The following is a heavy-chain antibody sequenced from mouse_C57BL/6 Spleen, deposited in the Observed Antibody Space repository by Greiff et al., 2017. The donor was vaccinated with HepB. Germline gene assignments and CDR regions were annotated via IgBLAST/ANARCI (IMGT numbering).Heavy chain of an antibody. J-gene: IGHJ1*03. CDR3: ARERGGLRGYFDV. D-gene: IGHD2-2*01. Sequence: EVKLMESEGGLVQPGSSMKLSCTASGFTFSDYYMAWVRQVPEKGLEWVANINYDGSSTYYLDSLKSRFIISRDNAKNILYLQMSSLKSEDTATYYCARERGGLRGYFDVWGTGTTVTVSS. CDR2: INYDGSST. V-gene: IGHV5-16*01. CDR1: GFTFSDYY.